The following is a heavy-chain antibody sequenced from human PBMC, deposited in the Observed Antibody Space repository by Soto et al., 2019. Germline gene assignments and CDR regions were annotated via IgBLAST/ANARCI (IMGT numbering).Heavy chain of an antibody. CDR1: GFSLSTSGVG. D-gene: IGHD3-10*01. V-gene: IGHV2-5*02. CDR2: IYWDDDK. J-gene: IGHJ4*02. Sequence: QITLKESGPTLVKPTQTLTLTCTFSGFSLSTSGVGVGWIRQPPGKALEWLALIYWDDDKRYSPSLKSRLPITKDTSKNQVVLTMTNMDPVDTATYYCAHRTLDRWGSPAGLWFGELPVPFDYWGQGTLVTVSS. CDR3: AHRTLDRWGSPAGLWFGELPVPFDY.